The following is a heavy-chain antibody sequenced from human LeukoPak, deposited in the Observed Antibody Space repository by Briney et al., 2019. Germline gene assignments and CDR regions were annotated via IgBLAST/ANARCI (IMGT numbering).Heavy chain of an antibody. CDR2: MNPNSGNT. Sequence: GASVKVSCKASGYTFTSYDINWVRQATGQGLEWMGWMNPNSGNTGYAQKFQGRVTMTRNTSISTAYMELSSLRSEDTAVYYRALAYFDWLLYPTNWFDPWGQGTLVTVSS. D-gene: IGHD3-9*01. V-gene: IGHV1-8*01. CDR1: GYTFTSYD. CDR3: ALAYFDWLLYPTNWFDP. J-gene: IGHJ5*02.